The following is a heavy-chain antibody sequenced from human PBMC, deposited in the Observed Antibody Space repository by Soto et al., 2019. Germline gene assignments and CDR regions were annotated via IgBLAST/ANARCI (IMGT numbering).Heavy chain of an antibody. Sequence: ASVKVSFKASGYTFTSYDINWVRQATGQGLEWMGWMNPNSGNTGYAQKFQGRVTMTRNTSISTAYMELSSLRSEDTAVYYCATTTAVTQDAFDIWGQGTMVTVSS. CDR3: ATTTAVTQDAFDI. J-gene: IGHJ3*02. D-gene: IGHD4-17*01. V-gene: IGHV1-8*01. CDR2: MNPNSGNT. CDR1: GYTFTSYD.